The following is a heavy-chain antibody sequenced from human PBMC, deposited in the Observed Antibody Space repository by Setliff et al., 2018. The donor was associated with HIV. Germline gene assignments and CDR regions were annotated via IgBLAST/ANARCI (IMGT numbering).Heavy chain of an antibody. J-gene: IGHJ3*02. CDR1: GYSIRSGYY. CDR2: IYHSGNT. D-gene: IGHD2-21*02. Sequence: SETLSLTCAVSGYSIRSGYYWGWIRQSPGKGLEWIGSIYHSGNTYYMPSLQSRVTISVDMSKNQFSLNLNSVTAADTAVYYCARGQGCGGGCHYAFEMWGQGTMVTVSS. CDR3: ARGQGCGGGCHYAFEM. V-gene: IGHV4-38-2*01.